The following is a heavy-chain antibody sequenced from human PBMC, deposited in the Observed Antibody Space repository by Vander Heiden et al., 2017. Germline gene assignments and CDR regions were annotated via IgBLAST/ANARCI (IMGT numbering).Heavy chain of an antibody. J-gene: IGHJ5*02. D-gene: IGHD3-22*01. CDR2: ISWNSGSI. CDR3: AKDREEYHDSSGYSNWFDP. V-gene: IGHV3-9*01. Sequence: EVQLVESGGGLVQPGRSLRLSCAASGFPFDEYAMHWVPQAPGKGLEWVSGISWNSGSIGYADSVKGRFTSSRDNAKNSLYLQMNSLRAEDTALYYCAKDREEYHDSSGYSNWFDPWGQGTLVTVPS. CDR1: GFPFDEYA.